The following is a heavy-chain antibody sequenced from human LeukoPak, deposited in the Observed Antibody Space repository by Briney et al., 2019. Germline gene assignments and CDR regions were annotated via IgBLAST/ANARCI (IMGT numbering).Heavy chain of an antibody. CDR2: ISSSSSTI. D-gene: IGHD3-22*01. J-gene: IGHJ5*02. Sequence: GGSLRLSCAASGFTFSTYGMNWVRQAPGKGLEWVSYISSSSSTIYYADSVKGRFTISRDNAKNSLYLQMNSLRDEDTAVYYCARPYYDSSGYYSFDPWGQGTLVTVSS. CDR1: GFTFSTYG. CDR3: ARPYYDSSGYYSFDP. V-gene: IGHV3-48*02.